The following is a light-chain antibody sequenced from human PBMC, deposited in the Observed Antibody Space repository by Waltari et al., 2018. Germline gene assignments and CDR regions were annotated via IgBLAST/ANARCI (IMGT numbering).Light chain of an antibody. CDR3: SSYTSSSTYV. J-gene: IGLJ1*01. CDR1: SSDVGGFNY. V-gene: IGLV2-14*03. CDR2: DVI. Sequence: QSALTQPASVSGSPGQSITISCTGTSSDVGGFNYVSWYQQHPGKAPRLMIYDVNDVIKRPSGVSERFSGSKSGNTASLTISGRQAEDEADYYCSSYTSSSTYVFGTGTKVTVL.